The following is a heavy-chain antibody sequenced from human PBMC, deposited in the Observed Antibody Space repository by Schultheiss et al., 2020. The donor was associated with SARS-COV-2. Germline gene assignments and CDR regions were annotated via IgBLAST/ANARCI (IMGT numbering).Heavy chain of an antibody. J-gene: IGHJ4*02. CDR3: ARGYMYKDYYDSSGPIEG. Sequence: GGSLRLSCAASGFTFSNYGMHWVRQAPGKGLEWVAVIWYDGSNKYYADSVKGRFTISRDNSKNTLYLQMNSLRAEDTAVYYCARGYMYKDYYDSSGPIEGWGQGTLVTVSS. D-gene: IGHD3-22*01. V-gene: IGHV3-33*08. CDR1: GFTFSNYG. CDR2: IWYDGSNK.